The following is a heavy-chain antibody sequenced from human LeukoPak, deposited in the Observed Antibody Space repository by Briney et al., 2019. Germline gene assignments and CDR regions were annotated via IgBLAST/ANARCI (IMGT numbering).Heavy chain of an antibody. CDR3: ARVGYSSSWYFDY. V-gene: IGHV1-2*06. CDR1: GYTFTGYY. CDR2: INPNSGGT. Sequence: ASVKVSCKASGYTFTGYYMHWVRQAPGQGLEWMGRINPNSGGTNYAQKFQGRVTMTRDTSISTAYMELSRLRPDDTAVYYCARVGYSSSWYFDYWGQGTLVTVSS. D-gene: IGHD6-13*01. J-gene: IGHJ4*02.